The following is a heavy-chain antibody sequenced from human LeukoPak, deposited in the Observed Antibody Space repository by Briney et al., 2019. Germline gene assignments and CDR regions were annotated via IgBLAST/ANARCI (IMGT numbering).Heavy chain of an antibody. V-gene: IGHV4-59*01. CDR2: IYYSGNT. CDR1: GGSISDYY. CDR3: ARDRLDSSWYSLGY. J-gene: IGHJ4*02. D-gene: IGHD6-13*01. Sequence: SETLSLTCTVSGGSISDYYWSWIRQPPGKGLEWIGYIYYSGNTNYNPSLKSRVTISSDTSKNQFSLKLTSVTAADTAVYYCARDRLDSSWYSLGYWGQGTLVTVSS.